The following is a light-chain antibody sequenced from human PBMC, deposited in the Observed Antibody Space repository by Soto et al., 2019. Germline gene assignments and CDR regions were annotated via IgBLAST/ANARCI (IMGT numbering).Light chain of an antibody. J-gene: IGLJ3*02. CDR2: DDS. V-gene: IGLV3-21*02. CDR3: QVWDSGAV. CDR1: NIGSKS. Sequence: SYELTQPPSVSVAPGQTARSTCGGSNIGSKSVHWYQQKPGQAPVLVVYDDSDRPSGIPERFSGSNSGNTATLTISRVEAGDEADYYCQVWDSGAVFGGGTKLTVL.